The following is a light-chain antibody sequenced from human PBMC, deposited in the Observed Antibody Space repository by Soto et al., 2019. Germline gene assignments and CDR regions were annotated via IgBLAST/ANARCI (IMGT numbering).Light chain of an antibody. CDR3: QQFGSSYT. CDR2: GAS. J-gene: IGKJ2*01. Sequence: EIVLTQSPGTLSLSPGERATLSCRASQSVSSGYLAWYQQKPGQAPRLLIYGASSRATGIPDRFSGSGSGTDFTLTISRLEPEDFAVYYCQQFGSSYTFGQGTKLAIK. V-gene: IGKV3-20*01. CDR1: QSVSSGY.